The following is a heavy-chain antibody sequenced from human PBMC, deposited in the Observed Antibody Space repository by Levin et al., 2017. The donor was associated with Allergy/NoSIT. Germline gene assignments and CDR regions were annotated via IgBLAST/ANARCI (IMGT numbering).Heavy chain of an antibody. CDR3: AGYCSSTSCYAGSVNWFDP. J-gene: IGHJ5*02. CDR1: GGTFSSYA. CDR2: IIPIFGTA. Sequence: KISCKASGGTFSSYAISWVRQAPGQGLEWMGGIIPIFGTANYAQKFQGRVTITADESTSTAYMELSSLRSEDTAVYYCAGYCSSTSCYAGSVNWFDPWGQGTLVTVSS. V-gene: IGHV1-69*01. D-gene: IGHD2-2*01.